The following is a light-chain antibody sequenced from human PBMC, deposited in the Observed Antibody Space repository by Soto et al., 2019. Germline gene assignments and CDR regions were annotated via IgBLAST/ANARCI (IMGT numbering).Light chain of an antibody. CDR1: QSVGSSH. Sequence: IVLTQSPGTLSLSPGERATLSCRASQSVGSSHLAWYQQKPGQAPRLLIHGASNRATGVPDRFSGSGSGTDFSLTISRLEPEDFAVYYCQQYGSSRGYTFGQGTKLEIK. CDR2: GAS. V-gene: IGKV3-20*01. CDR3: QQYGSSRGYT. J-gene: IGKJ2*01.